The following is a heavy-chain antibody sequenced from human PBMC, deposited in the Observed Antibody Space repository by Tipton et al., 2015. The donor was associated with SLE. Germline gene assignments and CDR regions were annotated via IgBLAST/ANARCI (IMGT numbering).Heavy chain of an antibody. CDR1: GASISSHY. D-gene: IGHD5-24*01. CDR2: MYYTGSA. V-gene: IGHV4-59*08. CDR3: ARGDVD. Sequence: TLSLTCTVSGASISSHYWSWIRQPPGKGLEWIGYMYYTGSAHYNPSLRNRVTMSLDTSKNQFFLTLRSVTAADTAVYFCARGDVDWGQGTLVTVSS. J-gene: IGHJ4*02.